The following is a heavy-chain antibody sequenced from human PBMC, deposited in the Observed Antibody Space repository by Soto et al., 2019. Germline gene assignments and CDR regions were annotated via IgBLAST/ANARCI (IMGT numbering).Heavy chain of an antibody. Sequence: GVSLRLSFAASGFTFSSYCMHWVRQAPGKGLEWVAVIWYDGSNKYYADSVKGRFTISRDNSKNTLYLQMNSLRAEDTAVYYCARVDYGDYYYYYYGMDVWGQGTTVTVSS. D-gene: IGHD4-17*01. CDR2: IWYDGSNK. V-gene: IGHV3-33*01. CDR1: GFTFSSYC. CDR3: ARVDYGDYYYYYYGMDV. J-gene: IGHJ6*02.